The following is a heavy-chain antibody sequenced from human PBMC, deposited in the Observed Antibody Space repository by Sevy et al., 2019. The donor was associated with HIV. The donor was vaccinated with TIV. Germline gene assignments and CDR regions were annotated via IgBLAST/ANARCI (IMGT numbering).Heavy chain of an antibody. CDR3: AKDFYDSSGYYPMEAFDI. CDR1: GFSISGYG. J-gene: IGHJ3*02. CDR2: IWYDGTNR. V-gene: IGHV3-33*06. D-gene: IGHD3-22*01. Sequence: GGSLRLSCAASGFSISGYGMHWVRQAPGKGLEWVAVIWYDGTNREYADSVKGRFTISRDNSKNTLFLQMDSLRAEDTAVYYCAKDFYDSSGYYPMEAFDIWGQGTMVTVSS.